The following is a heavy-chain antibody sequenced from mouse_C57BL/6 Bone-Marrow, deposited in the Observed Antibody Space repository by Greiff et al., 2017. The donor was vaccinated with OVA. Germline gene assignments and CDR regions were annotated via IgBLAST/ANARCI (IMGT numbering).Heavy chain of an antibody. CDR2: IDPSDSET. V-gene: IGHV1-52*01. J-gene: IGHJ1*03. CDR1: GYTFTSYW. Sequence: QVQLQQSGAELVRPGSSVKLSCKASGYTFTSYWMHWVKQRPIQGLEWIGNIDPSDSETHYNQKFKDKATLTVDKSSSTAYMQLSSLTSEDSAVYYCARRASPAWYFDVWGTGTTVTVSS. D-gene: IGHD3-1*01. CDR3: ARRASPAWYFDV.